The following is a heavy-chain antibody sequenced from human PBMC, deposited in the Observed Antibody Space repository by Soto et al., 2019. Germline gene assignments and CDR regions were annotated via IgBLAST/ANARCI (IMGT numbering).Heavy chain of an antibody. CDR2: ISGSGGRI. V-gene: IGHV3-23*01. CDR3: AKPNLYCSSTSCYDY. CDR1: GFTFSSFA. J-gene: IGHJ4*02. D-gene: IGHD2-2*01. Sequence: EVQLLESGGGLVQPGGSLRLSCAASGFTFSSFAMSWVRQAPGKGLEWVSVISGSGGRINYADSVKGRFTISRDNSKNTLYLQMHSLRGEDTAVYYCAKPNLYCSSTSCYDYWGQGTLVTVSS.